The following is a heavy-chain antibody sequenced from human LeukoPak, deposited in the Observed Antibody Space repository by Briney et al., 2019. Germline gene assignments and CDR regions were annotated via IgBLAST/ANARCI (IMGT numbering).Heavy chain of an antibody. Sequence: GGSLRLSCAASGFTFSSYSMNWVRQAPGKGLEWVSSISSSSSYIYYADSVKGRFTISRDNAKNSLYLQMNSLRAEDTAVYYCARVSRDFYSNYCYYYGMDVWGQGTTVTVSS. CDR2: ISSSSSYI. V-gene: IGHV3-21*01. J-gene: IGHJ6*02. CDR3: ARVSRDFYSNYCYYYGMDV. D-gene: IGHD4-11*01. CDR1: GFTFSSYS.